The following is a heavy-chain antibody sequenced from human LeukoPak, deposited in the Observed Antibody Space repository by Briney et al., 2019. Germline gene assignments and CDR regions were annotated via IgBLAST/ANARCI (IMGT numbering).Heavy chain of an antibody. CDR2: ISSSSSYI. D-gene: IGHD6-19*01. J-gene: IGHJ6*02. Sequence: KSGGSLRLSCAASGFTFSSYAMHWVRQAPGKGLEWVSSISSSSSYIYYADSVKGRFTISRDNAKNSLYLQMNSLRAEDTAVYYCARDFYSSGWYYGMDVWGQGTTVTVSS. CDR1: GFTFSSYA. CDR3: ARDFYSSGWYYGMDV. V-gene: IGHV3-21*01.